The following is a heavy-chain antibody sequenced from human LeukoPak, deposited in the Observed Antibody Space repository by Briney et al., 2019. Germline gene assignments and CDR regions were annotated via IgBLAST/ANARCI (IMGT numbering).Heavy chain of an antibody. CDR1: GFTFSSYA. D-gene: IGHD4-17*01. Sequence: GGSLRLSCAASGFTFSSYAMTWVRQAPGKGLEWVSSINTDTYYEDSVKGRFTISRDNSKNTLFLHINSLSAEDTAVYYCAAAVNTGRAEHYWGQGTLVTVSS. CDR2: INTDT. J-gene: IGHJ4*02. V-gene: IGHV3-23*01. CDR3: AAAVNTGRAEHY.